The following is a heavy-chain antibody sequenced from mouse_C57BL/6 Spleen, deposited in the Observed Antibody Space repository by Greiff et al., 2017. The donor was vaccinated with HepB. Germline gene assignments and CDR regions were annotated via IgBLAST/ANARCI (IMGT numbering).Heavy chain of an antibody. V-gene: IGHV1-80*01. CDR2: IYPGDGDT. D-gene: IGHD1-1*01. J-gene: IGHJ4*01. CDR1: GYAFSSYW. Sequence: QVQLQQSGAELVKPGASVKISCKASGYAFSSYWMNWVKQRPGKGLEWIGQIYPGDGDTNYNGKFKGKATLTADKSSSTAYMQLSSLTSEDSAVYFCAREGTTVALDYWGQGTSVTVSS. CDR3: AREGTTVALDY.